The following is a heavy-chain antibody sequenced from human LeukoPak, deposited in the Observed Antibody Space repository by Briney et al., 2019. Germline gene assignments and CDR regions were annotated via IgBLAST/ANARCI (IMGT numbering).Heavy chain of an antibody. J-gene: IGHJ3*02. V-gene: IGHV3-33*01. D-gene: IGHD5-18*01. CDR3: ARESTAWGAFDI. CDR2: IWYDGSNK. CDR1: GFTFSSYG. Sequence: GGSLRLSCAASGFTFSSYGMHWVRQAPGKGLEWVAVIWYDGSNKYYADSVKGRFTISRDNSKNTLYLQMNSLRAEDTAVYYCARESTAWGAFDIWGQGTMDTVSS.